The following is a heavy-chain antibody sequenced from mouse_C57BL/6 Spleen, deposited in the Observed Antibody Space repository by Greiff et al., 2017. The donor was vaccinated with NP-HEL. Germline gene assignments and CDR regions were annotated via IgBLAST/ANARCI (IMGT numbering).Heavy chain of an antibody. CDR2: ISYDGSN. V-gene: IGHV3-6*01. CDR1: GYSITSGYY. J-gene: IGHJ4*01. D-gene: IGHD1-1*01. Sequence: EVKLQESGPGLVKPSQSLSLTCSVTGYSITSGYYWNWIRQFPGNKLEWMGYISYDGSNNYNPSLKNRISITRDTSKNQCFLKLNSVTTEDTATYYCARGVLRMDYWGQGTSVTVSS. CDR3: ARGVLRMDY.